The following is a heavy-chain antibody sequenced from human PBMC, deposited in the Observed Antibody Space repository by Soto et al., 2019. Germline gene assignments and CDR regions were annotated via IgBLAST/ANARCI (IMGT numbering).Heavy chain of an antibody. CDR3: ARDGYVGRYYYYYGMDV. Sequence: QVQLVQSGAEVKKPGSSVKVSCKASGGTFSSYAISWVRQAPGQGLEWMGGIIPIFGTANYAQKFQGRVTITADESTSTGDMELSSLRSEDTAVYYCARDGYVGRYYYYYGMDVWGQGTTVTVSS. CDR1: GGTFSSYA. J-gene: IGHJ6*02. D-gene: IGHD1-1*01. V-gene: IGHV1-69*12. CDR2: IIPIFGTA.